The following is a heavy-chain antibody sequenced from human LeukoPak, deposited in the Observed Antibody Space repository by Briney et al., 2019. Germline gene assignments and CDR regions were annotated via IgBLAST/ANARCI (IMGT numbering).Heavy chain of an antibody. D-gene: IGHD1-7*01. J-gene: IGHJ4*02. CDR2: ISKDGRNK. V-gene: IGHV3-30*18. CDR1: GFSFSSYG. CDR3: AKDLTELELRD. Sequence: PGRSLRLSCAASGFSFSSYGMHWVRQAPGKGLEWVAFISKDGRNKYYADSVQGRFTVSRDNSKNTLYLQMNSLRAEDTAVYYCAKDLTELELRDWGQGTLVTVSS.